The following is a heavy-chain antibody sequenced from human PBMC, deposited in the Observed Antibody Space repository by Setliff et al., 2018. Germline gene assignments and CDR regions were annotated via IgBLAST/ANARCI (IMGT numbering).Heavy chain of an antibody. D-gene: IGHD2-15*01. CDR1: GYTFTSYY. J-gene: IGHJ6*02. CDR2: ISAYNGNT. Sequence: ASVKVSCKASGYTFTSYYMHWVRQAPGQGLEWMGWISAYNGNTNYAQKLQGRVTMTTDTSTSTAYMELRSLRSDDTAVYYCARDYLGCSGGSCYENGMDVWGQGTTVTVSS. V-gene: IGHV1-18*04. CDR3: ARDYLGCSGGSCYENGMDV.